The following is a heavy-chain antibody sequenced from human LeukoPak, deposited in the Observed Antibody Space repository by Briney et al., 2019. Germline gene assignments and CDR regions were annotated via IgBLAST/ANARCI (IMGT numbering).Heavy chain of an antibody. D-gene: IGHD1-26*01. J-gene: IGHJ4*02. CDR1: GFTFSSYS. V-gene: IGHV3-48*02. CDR3: VKSRRVGANQRGLFDY. CDR2: ITASGTAM. Sequence: GGSLRLSCAASGFTFSSYSMNWVRQAPGKGLEWVSHITASGTAMFYADSVKGRFTISRDNAKNSLYLQMNSLRDEDTAVYYCVKSRRVGANQRGLFDYWGQGTLVTVSP.